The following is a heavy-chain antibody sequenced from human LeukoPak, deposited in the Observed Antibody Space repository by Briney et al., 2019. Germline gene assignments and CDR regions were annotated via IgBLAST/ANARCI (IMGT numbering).Heavy chain of an antibody. D-gene: IGHD6-6*01. V-gene: IGHV1-8*01. CDR1: GYTFTSYD. CDR3: ARVLSSIPSRPFDY. CDR2: MNPNSGNT. J-gene: IGHJ4*02. Sequence: GASVKVSCKVSGYTFTSYDINWVRQATGQGLEWMGWMNPNSGNTGYAQKFQGRVTMTRNTSISTAYMELSSLRSEDTAVYYCARVLSSIPSRPFDYWGQGTLVTVSS.